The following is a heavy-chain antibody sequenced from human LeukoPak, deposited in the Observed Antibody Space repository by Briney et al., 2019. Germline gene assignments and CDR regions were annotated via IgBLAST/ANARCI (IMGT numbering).Heavy chain of an antibody. V-gene: IGHV6-1*01. Sequence: LGRTYYRSKWYNDYAVSVKSRITINPDTSKNQFSLQLNSVTPEDTAVYYCARDQDGDYYFDYWGQGTLVTVSS. J-gene: IGHJ4*02. D-gene: IGHD4-17*01. CDR2: TYYRSKWYN. CDR3: ARDQDGDYYFDY.